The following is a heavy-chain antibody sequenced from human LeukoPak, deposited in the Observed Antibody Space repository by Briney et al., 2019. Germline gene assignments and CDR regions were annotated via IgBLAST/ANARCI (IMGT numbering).Heavy chain of an antibody. J-gene: IGHJ4*02. Sequence: TGGSLRLSCAASGFTFSDYYMSWIRQAQGKGLEWVSYISSSGSTIYYADSVKGRFTISRDNAKNSLYLQMNSLRAEDTAVYYCARDSSGWYGSDYRYFDYWGQGTLVTVSS. CDR2: ISSSGSTI. D-gene: IGHD6-19*01. V-gene: IGHV3-11*04. CDR3: ARDSSGWYGSDYRYFDY. CDR1: GFTFSDYY.